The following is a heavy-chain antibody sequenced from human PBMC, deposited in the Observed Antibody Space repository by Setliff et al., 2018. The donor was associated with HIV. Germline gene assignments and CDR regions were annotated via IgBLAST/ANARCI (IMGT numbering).Heavy chain of an antibody. Sequence: ASVKVSCKTSGGTFSSYAVSWVRQAPGQGLEWMGGIIPAFGTANYAQKFQGRVTITTDESTSTAYMELSGLRSEDTAVYFCARDGLLVAGFRFDYWGQGTLVTVSS. CDR2: IIPAFGTA. V-gene: IGHV1-69*05. D-gene: IGHD6-19*01. J-gene: IGHJ4*01. CDR3: ARDGLLVAGFRFDY. CDR1: GGTFSSYA.